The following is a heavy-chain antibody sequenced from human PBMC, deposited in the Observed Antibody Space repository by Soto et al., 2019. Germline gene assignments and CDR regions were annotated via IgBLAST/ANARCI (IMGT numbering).Heavy chain of an antibody. D-gene: IGHD2-15*01. CDR3: ARAQVVAAQH. CDR1: GGSISSGGYY. Sequence: QLQLQESGSGLVKPSQTLSLTCAVSGGSISSGGYYWSWIRQPPWKGLEWIGYIYHSGSTYYNPSPKSRVTISVDRSKNQFSLKLSSVTAADTAVYYCARAQVVAAQHWGQGTLVTVSS. CDR2: IYHSGST. V-gene: IGHV4-30-2*01. J-gene: IGHJ4*02.